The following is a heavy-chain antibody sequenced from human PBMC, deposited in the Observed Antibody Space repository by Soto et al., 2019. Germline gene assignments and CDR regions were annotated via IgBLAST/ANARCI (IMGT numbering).Heavy chain of an antibody. Sequence: SETLSLTCTVSAASFSKYYWSWIRQPPGKGLEWIGYIYFNGNTNYNPSLKSRVTISVDTSKNQFSLKLSSVTAADTAVYYCARRTTLDAFDIWGQGTMVTVSS. D-gene: IGHD4-17*01. J-gene: IGHJ3*02. CDR2: IYFNGNT. CDR3: ARRTTLDAFDI. CDR1: AASFSKYY. V-gene: IGHV4-59*01.